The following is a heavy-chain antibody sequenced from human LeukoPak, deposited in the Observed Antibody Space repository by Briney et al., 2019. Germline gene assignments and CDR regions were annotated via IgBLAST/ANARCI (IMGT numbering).Heavy chain of an antibody. CDR3: ARLLRYVFWHVYSLGGFDP. J-gene: IGHJ5*02. V-gene: IGHV3-11*06. Sequence: GGSLRLSCAASGFTFSDYYMSWIRQAPGKGLEWVSYITGHSIYTNYADSVKGRFTISRDNAKNSLYLQMNSLRAEDTAVYYCARLLRYVFWHVYSLGGFDPWGQETLFTVSS. D-gene: IGHD3-3*01. CDR1: GFTFSDYY. CDR2: ITGHSIYT.